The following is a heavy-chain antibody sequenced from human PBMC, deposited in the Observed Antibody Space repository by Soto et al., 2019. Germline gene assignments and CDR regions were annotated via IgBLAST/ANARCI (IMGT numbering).Heavy chain of an antibody. CDR3: VRGGYMHACDI. J-gene: IGHJ3*02. CDR2: ISYDGSNK. V-gene: IGHV3-30*03. D-gene: IGHD6-13*01. Sequence: TGGSLRLSCAASGFTFSSYGMHWARQAPGKGLEWVAVISYDGSNKYYADSVKGRFTISRDNSKKTLYLQMNSLRAEDTAVYYCVRGGYMHACDIWGQGTMVTVSS. CDR1: GFTFSSYG.